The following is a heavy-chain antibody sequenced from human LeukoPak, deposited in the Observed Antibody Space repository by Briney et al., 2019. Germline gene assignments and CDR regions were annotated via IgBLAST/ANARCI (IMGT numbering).Heavy chain of an antibody. CDR1: GGTFSSYA. V-gene: IGHV1-46*01. Sequence: GASVKVSCKASGGTFSSYAISWMRQAPGQGLEWMGIINPSGGSTSYAQKFQGRVTMTRDTSTSTVYMELSSLRSEDTAVHYCARVGEDYYYGMDVWGQGTTVTVSS. CDR3: ARVGEDYYYGMDV. D-gene: IGHD3-10*01. J-gene: IGHJ6*02. CDR2: INPSGGST.